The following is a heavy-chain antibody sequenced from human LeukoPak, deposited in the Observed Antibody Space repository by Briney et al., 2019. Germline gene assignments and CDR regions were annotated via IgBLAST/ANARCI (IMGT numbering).Heavy chain of an antibody. V-gene: IGHV4-4*07. CDR3: ARVKRKSISGTLDFYYYMDV. Sequence: SETLSLTCTVSGGSISSDYWTWIRQPAGKGLEWIGRIYTSERTYFNPSLTSRVTMSVDTSNNQLSLRLNSVTAADTAVYYCARVKRKSISGTLDFYYYMDVWGTGTTVTVSS. CDR2: IYTSERT. J-gene: IGHJ6*03. D-gene: IGHD1-20*01. CDR1: GGSISSDY.